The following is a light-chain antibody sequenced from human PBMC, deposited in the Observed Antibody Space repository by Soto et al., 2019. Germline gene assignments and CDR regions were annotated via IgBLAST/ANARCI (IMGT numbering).Light chain of an antibody. CDR2: GAS. J-gene: IGKJ1*01. Sequence: EMVMTQSPAILSVSPGESATLSCRASQSVNSNYLAWYQQKPGQAPRLLIYGASTRATGIPARFSGSGSGTEFTLTISSLQSEDFAVYYCQQYNNWPQTFGQGTKVDIK. CDR1: QSVNSN. V-gene: IGKV3-15*01. CDR3: QQYNNWPQT.